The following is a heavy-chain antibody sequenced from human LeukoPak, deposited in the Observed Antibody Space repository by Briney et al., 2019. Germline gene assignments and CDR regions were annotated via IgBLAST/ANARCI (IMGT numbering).Heavy chain of an antibody. Sequence: GGSLRLSCAASGFTFSSYAMSWVRQAPGKGLEWVSAISGSGGSTYYADSVKGRFTISRDNSKSTLYLQMNSLRAEDTAVYYCAKVENYYDSSGYYSFDYWGQGTLVTVSS. CDR2: ISGSGGST. CDR3: AKVENYYDSSGYYSFDY. J-gene: IGHJ4*02. V-gene: IGHV3-23*01. CDR1: GFTFSSYA. D-gene: IGHD3-22*01.